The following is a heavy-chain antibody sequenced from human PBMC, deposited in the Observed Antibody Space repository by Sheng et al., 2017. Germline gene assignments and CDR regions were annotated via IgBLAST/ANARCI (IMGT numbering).Heavy chain of an antibody. Sequence: QVQLVESGGGVVQPGRSLRLSCAASGFTFSSYGMHWVRQAPGKGLEWVAVIWYDGSNKYYADSVKGRFTISRDNSKNTLYLQMNSLRAEDTAVYYCAREVEDTAMVNAFDIWGQGTMVTVSS. CDR1: GFTFSSYG. V-gene: IGHV3-33*01. D-gene: IGHD5-18*01. CDR2: IWYDGSNK. J-gene: IGHJ3*02. CDR3: AREVEDTAMVNAFDI.